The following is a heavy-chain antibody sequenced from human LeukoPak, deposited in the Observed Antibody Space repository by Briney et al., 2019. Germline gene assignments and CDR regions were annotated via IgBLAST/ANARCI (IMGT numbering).Heavy chain of an antibody. CDR3: TRVDTASLAVHY. Sequence: ASVKDSCKTSGYTLTGYFLNWVRQAPGQGLEWMGRINPNSGGTNCGQKFQDRVTLTRDTSIATAYKELSSLTSDDTAVYYCTRVDTASLAVHYWGEGTLVTVSS. D-gene: IGHD6-19*01. CDR2: INPNSGGT. V-gene: IGHV1-2*02. J-gene: IGHJ4*02. CDR1: GYTLTGYF.